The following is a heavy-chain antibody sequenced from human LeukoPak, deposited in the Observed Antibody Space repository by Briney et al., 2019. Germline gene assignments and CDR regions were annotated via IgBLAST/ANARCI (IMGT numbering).Heavy chain of an antibody. CDR1: GGSFSGYY. CDR3: ARGLRGPGDFWSGYSLSNWFDP. D-gene: IGHD3-3*01. J-gene: IGHJ5*02. CDR2: INHSGST. V-gene: IGHV4-34*01. Sequence: PSETLSLTCAVYGGSFSGYYWSWIRQPPGKGLEWIGEINHSGSTNYNPSLKSRVTISVDTSKNQFSLKLSSVTAADTAVYYCARGLRGPGDFWSGYSLSNWFDPWGQGTLVTVSS.